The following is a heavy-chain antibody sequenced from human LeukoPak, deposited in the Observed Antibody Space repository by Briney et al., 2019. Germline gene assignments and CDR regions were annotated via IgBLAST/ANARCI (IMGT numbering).Heavy chain of an antibody. CDR1: GFTFSSYA. CDR3: ARSSYYESSGYGAFDV. D-gene: IGHD3-22*01. V-gene: IGHV3-30-3*01. Sequence: PGGSLRLSCAASGFTFSSYALHWVRQAPGKGLEWVVLISSDGGEQYYADSVRGRFTISRDNSDNTLYLQMSSLRAEDTAVYYCARSSYYESSGYGAFDVWGQGTMVTVSS. J-gene: IGHJ3*01. CDR2: ISSDGGEQ.